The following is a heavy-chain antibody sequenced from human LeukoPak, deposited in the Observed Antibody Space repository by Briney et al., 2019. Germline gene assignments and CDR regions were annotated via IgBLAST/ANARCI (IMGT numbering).Heavy chain of an antibody. Sequence: SETLSLTCTVSGGSISSSSYYWGWIRQPPGKGLEWIGEINHSGSTNYNPSLKSRVTISVDTSKNQFSLKLSSVTAADTAVYYCARGSPYIAAAGHDAFDIWGQGTMVTVSS. J-gene: IGHJ3*02. CDR3: ARGSPYIAAAGHDAFDI. CDR1: GGSISSSSYY. V-gene: IGHV4-39*07. CDR2: INHSGST. D-gene: IGHD6-13*01.